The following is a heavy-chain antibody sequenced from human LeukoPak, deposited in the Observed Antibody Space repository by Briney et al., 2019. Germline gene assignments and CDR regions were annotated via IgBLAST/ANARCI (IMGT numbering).Heavy chain of an antibody. Sequence: GGSLRLSCAASGFTFSDYYMSWIRQAPGKGLEWVSYISSSGTTMYYADSVKGRFTISRDNAKNSLYLQMNSLRAEDTALYYCAKSPDYGDYSTYYFDYWGQGTLVTVSS. D-gene: IGHD4-17*01. CDR3: AKSPDYGDYSTYYFDY. CDR1: GFTFSDYY. V-gene: IGHV3-11*01. CDR2: ISSSGTTM. J-gene: IGHJ4*02.